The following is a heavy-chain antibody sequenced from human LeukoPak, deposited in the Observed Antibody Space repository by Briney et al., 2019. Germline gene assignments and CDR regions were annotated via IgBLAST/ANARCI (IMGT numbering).Heavy chain of an antibody. Sequence: GASVKVSCKASGYTFTGYYMHWVRQAPGQGLEWMGWINPNSGGTNYAQKFQGRVTMTRDTSISTAYMELSRLRSDDTAVYYCARNDFWSGYYSVYYYGMDVWGQGTTVTVSS. CDR1: GYTFTGYY. V-gene: IGHV1-2*02. D-gene: IGHD3-3*01. J-gene: IGHJ6*02. CDR3: ARNDFWSGYYSVYYYGMDV. CDR2: INPNSGGT.